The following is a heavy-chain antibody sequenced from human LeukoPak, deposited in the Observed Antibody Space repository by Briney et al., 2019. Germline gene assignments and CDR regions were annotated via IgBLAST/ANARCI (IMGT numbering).Heavy chain of an antibody. D-gene: IGHD3-10*01. V-gene: IGHV3-7*01. CDR3: AKVAKYYYGSETYYFFEQ. CDR2: IKQDGNEK. J-gene: IGHJ4*02. CDR1: GFTFTTYW. Sequence: PGGSLRLSCAASGFTFTTYWMSWVRQAPGKGLEWVANIKQDGNEKYYVDSVKGRITISRDNARNSMELQMNSLRVEDTAVYYCAKVAKYYYGSETYYFFEQWGQGTPVTASS.